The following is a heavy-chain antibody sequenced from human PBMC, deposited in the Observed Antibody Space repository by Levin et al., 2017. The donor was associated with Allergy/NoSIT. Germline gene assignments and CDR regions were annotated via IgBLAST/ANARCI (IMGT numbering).Heavy chain of an antibody. Sequence: GESLKISCEASGFTFSSSTMNWVRQAPGKGLEWVSSIDSSSNYIYYADSVKGRFTISRDNAKNSLNLQMNSLRAEDTAVYYCVDIWSGRFDYWGQGTQVTVSS. D-gene: IGHD3-3*01. CDR2: IDSSSNYI. CDR1: GFTFSSST. CDR3: VDIWSGRFDY. J-gene: IGHJ4*02. V-gene: IGHV3-21*06.